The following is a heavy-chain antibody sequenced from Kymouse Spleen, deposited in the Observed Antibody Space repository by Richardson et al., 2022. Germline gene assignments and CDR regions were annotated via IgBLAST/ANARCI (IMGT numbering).Heavy chain of an antibody. D-gene: IGHD3-10*01. CDR2: IYYSGST. CDR3: AREVYGSGSLYYFDY. V-gene: IGHV4-59*01. J-gene: IGHJ4*02. Sequence: QVQLQESGPGLVKPSETLSLTCTVSGGSISSYYWSWIRQPPGKGLEWIGYIYYSGSTNYNPSLKSRVTISVDTSKNQFSLKLSSVTAADTAVYYCAREVYGSGSLYYFDYWGQGTLVTVSS. CDR1: GGSISSYY.